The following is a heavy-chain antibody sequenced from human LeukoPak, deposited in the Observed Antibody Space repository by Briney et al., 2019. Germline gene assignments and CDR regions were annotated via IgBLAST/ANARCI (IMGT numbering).Heavy chain of an antibody. CDR1: GYTFPGYY. Sequence: ASVKVSCKASGYTFPGYYMHWVRQAPGQGLEWMGWINPKSGGTNYAQKFQGRVTMTRDTSISTAYMELSRLRSDDTAVYYCARELVSHYYDSSGYYDDYWGQGTLVTVSS. D-gene: IGHD3-22*01. V-gene: IGHV1-2*02. CDR2: INPKSGGT. CDR3: ARELVSHYYDSSGYYDDY. J-gene: IGHJ4*02.